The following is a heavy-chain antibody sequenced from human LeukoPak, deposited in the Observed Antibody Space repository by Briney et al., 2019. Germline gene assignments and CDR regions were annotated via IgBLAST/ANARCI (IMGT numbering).Heavy chain of an antibody. Sequence: GSLRLSCAASGFTFSSYAMSWVRQAPGKGLEWVPAISGSGGSTYYADSVKGGFTISRDNSKNTLYLQMNSLRAEDTAVYYCAKSRRVVVAASQFDYWGQGTLVTVSS. D-gene: IGHD2-15*01. CDR1: GFTFSSYA. CDR3: AKSRRVVVAASQFDY. CDR2: ISGSGGST. V-gene: IGHV3-23*01. J-gene: IGHJ4*02.